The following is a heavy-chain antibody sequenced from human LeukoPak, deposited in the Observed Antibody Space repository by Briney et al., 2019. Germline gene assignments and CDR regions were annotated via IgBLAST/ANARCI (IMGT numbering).Heavy chain of an antibody. CDR3: ARDLGLYYYGSGPPGFDP. CDR2: ISSSGSTI. V-gene: IGHV3-11*01. D-gene: IGHD3-10*01. Sequence: GGSLRLSCAASGFTFSDYYMSWIRHAPGEGRESVSYISSSGSTIYYADSVKGRFTISRDNAKNSLYLQMNSLRAEDTAVYYCARDLGLYYYGSGPPGFDPWGQGTLVTVSS. CDR1: GFTFSDYY. J-gene: IGHJ5*02.